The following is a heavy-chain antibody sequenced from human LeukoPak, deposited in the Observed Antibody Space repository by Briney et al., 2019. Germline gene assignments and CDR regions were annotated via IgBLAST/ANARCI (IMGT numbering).Heavy chain of an antibody. CDR1: GFTFSSYS. D-gene: IGHD3-22*01. J-gene: IGHJ1*01. CDR2: ISSSSSYI. CDR3: ARDLLGDSGYPSMSAEYFQH. Sequence: GGSLRLSCAASGFTFSSYSMNWVRRAPGKGLEWVSSISSSSSYIYYADSVKGRFTISRDNAKNSLYLQMNSLRAEDTAVYYCARDLLGDSGYPSMSAEYFQHWGQGTLVTVSS. V-gene: IGHV3-21*01.